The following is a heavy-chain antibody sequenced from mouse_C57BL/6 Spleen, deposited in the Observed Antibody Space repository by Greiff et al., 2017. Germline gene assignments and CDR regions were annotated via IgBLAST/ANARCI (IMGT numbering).Heavy chain of an antibody. CDR2: ISGGGGNT. CDR3: AREGQLRLGGAMDY. D-gene: IGHD3-2*02. V-gene: IGHV5-9*01. CDR1: GFTFSSYT. J-gene: IGHJ4*01. Sequence: EVKFEESGGGLVKPGGSLKLSCAASGFTFSSYTMSWVRQTPEKRLEWVATISGGGGNTYYPDSVKGRFTISRDNAKNTLYLQMSSLRSEDTALYYCAREGQLRLGGAMDYWGQGTSVTVSS.